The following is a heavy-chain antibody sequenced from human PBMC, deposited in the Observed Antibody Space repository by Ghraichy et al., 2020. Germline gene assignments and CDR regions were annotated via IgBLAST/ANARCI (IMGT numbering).Heavy chain of an antibody. J-gene: IGHJ1*01. V-gene: IGHV4-39*01. CDR2: TSYSGSA. D-gene: IGHD3-10*01. CDR3: ARLGGYYVQH. Sequence: SETLSLTCTVSGGSISSASYYWGWIRQPPGKGLEWIGATSYSGSASNNPSLKSRATISVDMSENQFSLRLSSVTAADTAVYYCARLGGYYVQHWGQGTLVTVSS. CDR1: GGSISSASYY.